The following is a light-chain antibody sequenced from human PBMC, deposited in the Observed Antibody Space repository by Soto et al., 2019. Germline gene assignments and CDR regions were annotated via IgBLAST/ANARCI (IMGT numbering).Light chain of an antibody. J-gene: IGKJ2*01. CDR1: QSIGSW. CDR3: QQYNSYSYT. Sequence: DIQMTQSPSTLSASVGDRVTITCRASQSIGSWLAWYQQKPGKAPKLLIYKASSLESGVPSRFSGSGSGTEFTLTISSLQPDDFATYYCQQYNSYSYTFGHGTKVDIK. CDR2: KAS. V-gene: IGKV1-5*03.